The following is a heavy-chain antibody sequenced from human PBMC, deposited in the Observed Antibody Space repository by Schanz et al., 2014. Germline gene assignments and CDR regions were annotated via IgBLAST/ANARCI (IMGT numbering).Heavy chain of an antibody. CDR3: ARARYGLDV. V-gene: IGHV7-4-1*02. CDR2: IDPTTGNP. CDR1: GNTLSAYY. J-gene: IGHJ6*02. Sequence: QVQLVQSGADVKKPGASVKVSCKASGNTLSAYYIHWIRQAPGQGLEWMGWIDPTTGNPGYAQGCTGRFVFSFDTSVSTAYLQISGLKAEDTAVYYCARARYGLDVWGQGTTVTVSS.